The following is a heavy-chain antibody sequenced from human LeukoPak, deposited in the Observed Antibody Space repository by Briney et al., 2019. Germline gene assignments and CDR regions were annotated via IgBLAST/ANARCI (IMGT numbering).Heavy chain of an antibody. CDR1: GFTFSSYG. Sequence: GGSLRLSCAASGFTFSSYGMHWVRQAPGKGLEWVAVIWYDGSSKYYADSVKGRFTISRDNSKNTLYLQMNSLRAEDTAVYYCARPSINDYGDFGYWGQGTLVTVSS. J-gene: IGHJ4*02. D-gene: IGHD4-17*01. V-gene: IGHV3-33*01. CDR3: ARPSINDYGDFGY. CDR2: IWYDGSSK.